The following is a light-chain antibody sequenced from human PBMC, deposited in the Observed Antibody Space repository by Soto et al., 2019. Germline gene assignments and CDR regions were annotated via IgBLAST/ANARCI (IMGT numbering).Light chain of an antibody. J-gene: IGLJ2*01. CDR3: SSYTSSSTRV. CDR2: DVS. V-gene: IGLV2-14*01. CDR1: SSDVGGYYS. Sequence: QSALTQPASVSGSPGQSIAISCTGTSSDVGGYYSVSWYQQHPGKAPKLVIYDVSNRPSGVSNRFSGSKSGNTASLTISGLQAEDEADYYCSSYTSSSTRVSGGGTKLTVL.